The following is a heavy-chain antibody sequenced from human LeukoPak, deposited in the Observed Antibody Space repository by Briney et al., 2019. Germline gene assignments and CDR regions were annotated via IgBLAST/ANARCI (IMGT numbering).Heavy chain of an antibody. Sequence: LSETLSLICSVSGGSVSNYYWSWIGQPPGKGLEWIGYVYYTGSTNYNPSLKSRVTMFEDKSKNQFSLRLYSVAVADTAVYYCARHFAYSSSSYFDYWGKGSLVSVSS. CDR2: VYYTGST. CDR3: ARHFAYSSSSYFDY. V-gene: IGHV4-59*08. J-gene: IGHJ4*02. CDR1: GGSVSNYY. D-gene: IGHD6-6*01.